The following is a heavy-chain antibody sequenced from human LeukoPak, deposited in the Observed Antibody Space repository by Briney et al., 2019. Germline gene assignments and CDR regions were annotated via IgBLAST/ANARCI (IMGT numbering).Heavy chain of an antibody. CDR3: ASCLGGSCYSDYYYYGMDV. J-gene: IGHJ6*02. CDR2: ISYDGSNK. D-gene: IGHD2-15*01. Sequence: GRSLRLSCAASGFTFSSYAMHWVRQAPGKGLEWVAVISYDGSNKYYADSVKGRFTISRDNSKNTLYLQMNSLRAEDTAVYYCASCLGGSCYSDYYYYGMDVWGQGTTVTVSS. CDR1: GFTFSSYA. V-gene: IGHV3-30*14.